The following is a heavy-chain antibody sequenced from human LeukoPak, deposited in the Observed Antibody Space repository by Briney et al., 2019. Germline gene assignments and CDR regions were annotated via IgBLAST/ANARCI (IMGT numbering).Heavy chain of an antibody. J-gene: IGHJ5*02. D-gene: IGHD2-15*01. CDR1: GFTFSSYW. CDR3: ARGYWFGP. Sequence: PGGSLRLSCAVSGFTFSSYWMSWVRQAPGKGLEWVANIKHDGSETYYLDSLKGRFTIYRDNAKNSLYLQMNSLRAEDTAVYYCARGYWFGPWGQGTLVTVSS. V-gene: IGHV3-7*02. CDR2: IKHDGSET.